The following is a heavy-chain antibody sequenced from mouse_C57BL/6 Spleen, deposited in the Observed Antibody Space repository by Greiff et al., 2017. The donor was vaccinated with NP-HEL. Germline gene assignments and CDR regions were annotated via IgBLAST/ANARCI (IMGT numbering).Heavy chain of an antibody. Sequence: EVQLQQSGAELVRPGASAKLSCTASGFNIKDYYMHWVKQRPEQGLEWIGRIDPEDGDTEYAPKFQGKATMTADTSSNTAYLQLSSLTSEDTAVYYCTDYSNYGWFAYWGQGTLVTVSA. CDR3: TDYSNYGWFAY. V-gene: IGHV14-1*01. CDR2: IDPEDGDT. J-gene: IGHJ3*01. D-gene: IGHD2-5*01. CDR1: GFNIKDYY.